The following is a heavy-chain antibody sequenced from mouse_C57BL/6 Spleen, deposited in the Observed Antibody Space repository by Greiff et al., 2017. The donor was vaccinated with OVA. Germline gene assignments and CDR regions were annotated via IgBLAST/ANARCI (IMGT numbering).Heavy chain of an antibody. CDR2: ISYDGSN. CDR3: AREELRFWFAY. CDR1: GYSITSGYY. J-gene: IGHJ3*01. Sequence: EVQLVESGPGLVKPSQSLSLTCSVTGYSITSGYYWNWIRQFPGNKLEWMGYISYDGSNNYNPSLKNRISITRDTSKNQFFLKLNSVTTEDTATYYCAREELRFWFAYWGQGTLVTVSA. D-gene: IGHD1-1*01. V-gene: IGHV3-6*01.